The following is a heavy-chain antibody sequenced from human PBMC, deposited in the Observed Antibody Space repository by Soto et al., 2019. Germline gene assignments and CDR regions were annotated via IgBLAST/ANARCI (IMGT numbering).Heavy chain of an antibody. J-gene: IGHJ4*02. Sequence: QITLKESGPTLVKPTQTLTLTCTFSGFSLSTRGVGVGWIRQPPGKALEWLALIYWDDDKRYSPSLKSRLTITKDTSKNQVVITMTNMDPVDTATYYCARMGRYYDILTGYSWTIDYWGQGTLVTVSS. D-gene: IGHD3-9*01. CDR3: ARMGRYYDILTGYSWTIDY. CDR2: IYWDDDK. V-gene: IGHV2-5*02. CDR1: GFSLSTRGVG.